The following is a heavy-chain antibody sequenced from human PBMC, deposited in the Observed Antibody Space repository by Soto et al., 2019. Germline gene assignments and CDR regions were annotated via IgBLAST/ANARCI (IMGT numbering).Heavy chain of an antibody. V-gene: IGHV3-21*01. D-gene: IGHD1-26*01. CDR2: ISSRSDI. J-gene: IGHJ6*02. CDR3: AREYTTWPLAYGLDV. Sequence: GGSLRLSCVGSGFTFSTYSINWVRQAPGKGLEWVSSISSRSDIYYADSVKGRFTISRDNAKNSVSLQMNSLRAEDTAVYYCAREYTTWPLAYGLDVWGQGTTVTVSS. CDR1: GFTFSTYS.